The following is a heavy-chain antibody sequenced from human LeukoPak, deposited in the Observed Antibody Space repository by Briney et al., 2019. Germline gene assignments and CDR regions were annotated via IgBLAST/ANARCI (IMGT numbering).Heavy chain of an antibody. J-gene: IGHJ4*02. CDR2: ISGSGGST. CDR1: GFTFSSYG. V-gene: IGHV3-23*01. CDR3: ATAGNYRFDN. Sequence: GGSLRLSCAASGFTFSSYGMHWVRQAPGKGLEWVSAISGSGGSTYYADSVKGRFTISRDNAMNTLYLQMNSLRAEDTAVYYCATAGNYRFDNWGQGTLVTVSS. D-gene: IGHD1-7*01.